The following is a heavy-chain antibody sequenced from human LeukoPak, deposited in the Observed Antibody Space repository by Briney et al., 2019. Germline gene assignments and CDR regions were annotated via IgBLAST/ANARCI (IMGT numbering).Heavy chain of an antibody. CDR2: INPNTGGT. Sequence: ASVKVSCKASGYTFTDYYMHWVRQAPGQGLEWMGSINPNTGGTNYAQNFQGRVTVTRDTSISTAYMEVSRLRFDDTAVYYCARSIVVVTTILLSGGSDYWGQETLVTVSS. CDR3: ARSIVVVTTILLSGGSDY. J-gene: IGHJ4*02. V-gene: IGHV1-2*02. CDR1: GYTFTDYY. D-gene: IGHD2-21*02.